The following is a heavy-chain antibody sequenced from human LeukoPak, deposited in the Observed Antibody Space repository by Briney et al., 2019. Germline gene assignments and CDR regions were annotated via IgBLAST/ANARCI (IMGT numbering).Heavy chain of an antibody. J-gene: IGHJ4*02. CDR1: GFTFSSYS. CDR3: AILWEYSSTFDC. CDR2: ISSSSSYI. V-gene: IGHV3-21*01. Sequence: GGSLRLSCAASGFTFSSYSMNWVRQAPGKGLEWVSSISSSSSYIYYADSVKGRFTISRDNAKNSLYLQMNSLRAEDTAVYYCAILWEYSSTFDCWGQGTLVTVSS. D-gene: IGHD5-18*01.